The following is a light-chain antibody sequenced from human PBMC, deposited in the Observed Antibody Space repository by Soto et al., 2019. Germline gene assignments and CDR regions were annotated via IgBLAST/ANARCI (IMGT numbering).Light chain of an antibody. CDR1: QSISSY. Sequence: EIQMTQSPSSMSASVGDRVSITCRASQSISSYLNWYQQRPGKAPHLLIYAASSLQSGVPSRFSGSGSGTDFTLTISSLQPEDFASYYCQQSYTTPWTFVQGTKL. V-gene: IGKV1-39*01. CDR3: QQSYTTPWT. CDR2: AAS. J-gene: IGKJ1*01.